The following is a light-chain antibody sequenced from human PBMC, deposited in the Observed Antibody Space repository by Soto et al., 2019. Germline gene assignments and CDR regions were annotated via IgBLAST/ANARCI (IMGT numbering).Light chain of an antibody. CDR3: QQFGWSTRLS. Sequence: PGERATLSCRASQTVRNNYLSWYQHKPGQAPKLLIYVASSRATGVPDRFSGSGSGTDFTLTITRLEPEDSAVYYCQQFGWSTRLSFGGGTKVEI. CDR1: QTVRNNY. J-gene: IGKJ4*01. CDR2: VAS. V-gene: IGKV3-20*01.